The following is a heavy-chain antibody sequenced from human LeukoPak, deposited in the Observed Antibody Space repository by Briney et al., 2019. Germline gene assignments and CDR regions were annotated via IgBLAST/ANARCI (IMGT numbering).Heavy chain of an antibody. D-gene: IGHD4-11*01. V-gene: IGHV3-7*03. CDR3: AKLTTS. J-gene: IGHJ4*02. CDR2: ISQDGSGK. CDR1: GFTFSNYW. Sequence: GGSLRLSCGASGFTFSNYWMSWVRQAPGKGLEWVINISQDGSGKNYADSVEGRFTISRDNSNNTLYLQMNSLRAEDTAVYYCAKLTTSWGQGTLVTVSS.